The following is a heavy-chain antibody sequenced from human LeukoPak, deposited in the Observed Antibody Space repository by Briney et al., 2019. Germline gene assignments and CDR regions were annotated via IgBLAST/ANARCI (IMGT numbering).Heavy chain of an antibody. CDR2: IKQDGSEK. CDR1: GFTFSSYS. J-gene: IGHJ4*02. CDR3: ARDCVKCAVDY. V-gene: IGHV3-7*01. Sequence: GGSLRLSCAASGFTFSSYSMNWVRQAPGKGLEWVANIKQDGSEKYYVDSVKGRFTISRDNAKNSLYLQMNSLRAEDTAVYYCARDCVKCAVDYWGQGTLVTVSS. D-gene: IGHD3-16*02.